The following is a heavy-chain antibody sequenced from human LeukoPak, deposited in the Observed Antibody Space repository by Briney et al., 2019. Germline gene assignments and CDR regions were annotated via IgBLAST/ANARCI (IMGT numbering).Heavy chain of an antibody. CDR2: ISSNGGST. CDR3: AREPYYDCSGSFDY. Sequence: RTGGSLRLSCSASGFTFSSYAMHWVRQAPGKGLEYVSAISSNGGSTYYADSVKGRFTISRDNSKNTLSLQMNSLRAEDTAVYYCAREPYYDCSGSFDYWGQGTLATVSS. J-gene: IGHJ4*02. D-gene: IGHD3-22*01. CDR1: GFTFSSYA. V-gene: IGHV3-64*04.